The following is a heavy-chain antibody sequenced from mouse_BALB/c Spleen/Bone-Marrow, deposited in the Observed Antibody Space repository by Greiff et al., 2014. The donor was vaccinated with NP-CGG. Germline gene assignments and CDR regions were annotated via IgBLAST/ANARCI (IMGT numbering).Heavy chain of an antibody. CDR2: ISSGGSYT. V-gene: IGHV5-6*01. CDR1: GFTFSSYG. D-gene: IGHD1-1*02. Sequence: DVQLVESGGDLVKPGGSLKLSCAASGFTFSSYGMSWVRQTPDKRLEWVATISSGGSYTYYPDSVKGRFTISRDNAKKTLYLQMSSLKSEDTAMYYCARQYGHLGVMDYWGQGTSVTVAS. J-gene: IGHJ4*01. CDR3: ARQYGHLGVMDY.